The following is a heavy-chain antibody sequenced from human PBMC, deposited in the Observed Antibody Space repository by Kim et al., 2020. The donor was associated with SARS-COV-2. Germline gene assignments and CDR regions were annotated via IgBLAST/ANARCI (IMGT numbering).Heavy chain of an antibody. CDR1: GYTFTSYY. V-gene: IGHV1-46*01. J-gene: IGHJ5*02. D-gene: IGHD3-10*01. Sequence: ASVKVSCKASGYTFTSYYMHWVRQAPGQGLEWMGIINPSGGSTSYAQKFQGRVTMTRDTSTSTVYMELSSLRSEDTAVYYCARDYYYGSGSYYKGNWFDPWGQETLVTVSS. CDR2: INPSGGST. CDR3: ARDYYYGSGSYYKGNWFDP.